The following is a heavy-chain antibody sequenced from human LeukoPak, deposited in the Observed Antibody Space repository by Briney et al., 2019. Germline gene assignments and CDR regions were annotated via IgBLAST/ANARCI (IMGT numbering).Heavy chain of an antibody. D-gene: IGHD3-22*01. CDR2: IIPIFGTA. CDR1: GGTFSSYA. J-gene: IGHJ6*03. V-gene: IGHV1-69*13. Sequence: GASVKVSCKASGGTFSSYAISWVRQAPGQGLEWMGGIIPIFGTANYAQKFQGRVTITADESTSTAYMELSSLRSEDTAVYYCARDSPSSGSPSAYYYYMDVWGKGTTVTVSS. CDR3: ARDSPSSGSPSAYYYYMDV.